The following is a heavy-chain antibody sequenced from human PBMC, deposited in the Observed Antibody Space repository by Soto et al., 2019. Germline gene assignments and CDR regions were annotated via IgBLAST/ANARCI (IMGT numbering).Heavy chain of an antibody. D-gene: IGHD2-2*01. J-gene: IGHJ4*02. Sequence: SETLSLTCTVSGGSITSDNYSWTWIRQPPGKGLEWIGYIYYSGSTYYNPSLKSRVTITVDKAKNQLSLRLSSVTAADTAVYYCARAQLVGYYFDSWGQGTLVTVSS. V-gene: IGHV4-30-4*08. CDR3: ARAQLVGYYFDS. CDR2: IYYSGST. CDR1: GGSITSDNYS.